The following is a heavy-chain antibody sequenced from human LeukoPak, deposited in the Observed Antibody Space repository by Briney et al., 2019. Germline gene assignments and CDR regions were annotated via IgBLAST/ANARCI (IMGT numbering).Heavy chain of an antibody. CDR1: GGSVTSGSYY. CDR3: ARKPIINNAWYYFDY. Sequence: SETLSLTCTVSGGSVTSGSYYWSWIRQSPGQGLEWIGNVYYSGSAYYTPPLQSRVTMSVDTSKNQFSLRLSSVTAADTAVYYCARKPIINNAWYYFDYWGQGILVAVSS. V-gene: IGHV4-39*07. J-gene: IGHJ4*02. CDR2: VYYSGSA. D-gene: IGHD1/OR15-1a*01.